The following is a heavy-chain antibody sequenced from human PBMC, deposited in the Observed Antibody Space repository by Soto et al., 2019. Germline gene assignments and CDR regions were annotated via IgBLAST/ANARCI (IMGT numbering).Heavy chain of an antibody. CDR1: GYSFSDYG. D-gene: IGHD1-7*01. V-gene: IGHV1-18*01. CDR3: ARERTREVEMQP. CDR2: TGAYNGQT. J-gene: IGHJ1*01. Sequence: ASVKLCCKTSGYSFSDYGIAGVRQAPGQGLEGMGWTGAYNGQTKYSQVFQGRVTMTTDTSTSTAYMELRSLRSDDTAVYYRARERTREVEMQPWG.